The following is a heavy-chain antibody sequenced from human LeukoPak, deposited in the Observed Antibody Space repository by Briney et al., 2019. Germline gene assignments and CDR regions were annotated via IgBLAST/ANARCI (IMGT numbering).Heavy chain of an antibody. Sequence: HSGGSLRLSCTASGFTFGDYAMSWFRQAPGKGLEWVGCIRSKAYGGTTEYAASVKGRFTISRDDSKSIAYLQMNSLKTEDTAVYYCSRGGMIVVVITSDDAFDMWGQGTMVTVSS. CDR1: GFTFGDYA. J-gene: IGHJ3*02. V-gene: IGHV3-49*03. CDR2: IRSKAYGGTT. D-gene: IGHD3-22*01. CDR3: SRGGMIVVVITSDDAFDM.